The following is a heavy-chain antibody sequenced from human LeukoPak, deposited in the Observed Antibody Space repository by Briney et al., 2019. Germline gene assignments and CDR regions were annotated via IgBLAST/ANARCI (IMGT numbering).Heavy chain of an antibody. Sequence: KSSETLSLTCTVSGGSIGFYYWNWIRQPPGKGLEWIGCVYYNGSSNYNPSLKSRVTISVDTSKIQFSLKLSSVTAADTAVYYCARSIKRGLFDYWGQGSLVTVSS. CDR3: ARSIKRGLFDY. CDR1: GGSIGFYY. V-gene: IGHV4-59*01. J-gene: IGHJ4*02. CDR2: VYYNGSS. D-gene: IGHD3-10*01.